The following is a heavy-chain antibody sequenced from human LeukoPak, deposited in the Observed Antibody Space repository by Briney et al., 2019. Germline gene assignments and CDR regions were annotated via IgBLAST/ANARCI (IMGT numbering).Heavy chain of an antibody. CDR2: IYPGDSDT. CDR1: GYSFTSYW. D-gene: IGHD2-15*01. CDR3: ASSRNCSGGSCFDY. V-gene: IGHV5-51*01. Sequence: GESLKISCKGSGYSFTSYWISWVRQLPAKNLEWMGIIYPGDSDTRYSPSFQDHLTISADKSISTAYLQWSSVKASDTAMYYCASSRNCSGGSCFDYWGQGTMVTVCS. J-gene: IGHJ4*02.